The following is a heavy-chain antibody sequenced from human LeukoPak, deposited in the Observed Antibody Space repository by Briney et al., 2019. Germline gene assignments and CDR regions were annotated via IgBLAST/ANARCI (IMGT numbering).Heavy chain of an antibody. CDR3: ARHVVSWNGGWGFSNRRDWFDL. V-gene: IGHV4-59*08. Sequence: AETLSLTCTVSGVSLNNYYWTWLRQSPGKGLEWIGSIFYIGKTNYNSSLKSRLTLSLDTSKNQFSLTLSSVTAADTAVYYCARHVVSWNGGWGFSNRRDWFDLWGQGTLLPVPS. CDR2: IFYIGKT. CDR1: GVSLNNYY. J-gene: IGHJ5*02. D-gene: IGHD1-1*01.